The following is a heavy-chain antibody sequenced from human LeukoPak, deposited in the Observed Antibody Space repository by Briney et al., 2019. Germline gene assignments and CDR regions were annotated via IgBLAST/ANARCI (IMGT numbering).Heavy chain of an antibody. CDR2: MYYSGST. CDR1: GGSIRSDDSY. CDR3: ARDKWVRVGNSWRHYAMDV. J-gene: IGHJ6*02. Sequence: PSQTLSLTCTVSGGSIRSDDSYWTWIHQPPGKGLEWIGYMYYSGSTYYNPSLKTRISISEDTSKSQISLKLTSVTAADTAVYYCARDKWVRVGNSWRHYAMDVWGQGTTVTVSS. D-gene: IGHD6-13*01. V-gene: IGHV4-30-4*08.